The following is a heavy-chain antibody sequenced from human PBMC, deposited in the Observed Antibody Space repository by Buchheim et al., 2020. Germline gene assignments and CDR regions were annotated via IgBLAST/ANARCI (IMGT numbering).Heavy chain of an antibody. V-gene: IGHV3-74*01. Sequence: EVQLLESGGGLVQPGGSLRLTCAASGFTFSRYGMNWVRQAPGKGLVWVSRIFSGGTSTCYADSVKGRFTISRDNAKNTVYLQMNSLRAEDTAVYYCAYRTGDSGYDSAYWGQGTL. J-gene: IGHJ4*02. CDR1: GFTFSRYG. D-gene: IGHD3-22*01. CDR2: IFSGGTST. CDR3: AYRTGDSGYDSAY.